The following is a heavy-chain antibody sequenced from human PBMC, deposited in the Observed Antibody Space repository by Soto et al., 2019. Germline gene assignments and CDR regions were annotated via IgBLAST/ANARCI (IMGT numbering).Heavy chain of an antibody. D-gene: IGHD1-7*01. CDR3: ARHEGLNWNYEVWPRYYYYGMDV. CDR1: GGSFSGYY. J-gene: IGHJ6*02. CDR2: INHSGST. V-gene: IGHV4-34*01. Sequence: SETLSLTCAVYGGSFSGYYWSWIRQPPGKGLEWIGEINHSGSTNYNPSLKSRVTISVDTSKNQFSLKLISVTAADTAVYYCARHEGLNWNYEVWPRYYYYGMDVWGQGTTVTVSS.